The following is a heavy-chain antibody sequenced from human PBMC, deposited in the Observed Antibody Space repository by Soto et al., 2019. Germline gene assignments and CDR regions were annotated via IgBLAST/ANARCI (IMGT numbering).Heavy chain of an antibody. J-gene: IGHJ6*02. CDR3: ASNDDILTGSYYYGMDV. CDR1: GGTFSRHG. Sequence: QVQLVQSGAEVKKPGSSVKVSCKASGGTFSRHGISWVRQAPGQGLEWLGGIPPIFGTANYPQKFQGRVTITPXESTRTAYMELSSLRSEDTAVYYCASNDDILTGSYYYGMDVWGQGTTVTVSS. CDR2: IPPIFGTA. D-gene: IGHD3-9*01. V-gene: IGHV1-69*05.